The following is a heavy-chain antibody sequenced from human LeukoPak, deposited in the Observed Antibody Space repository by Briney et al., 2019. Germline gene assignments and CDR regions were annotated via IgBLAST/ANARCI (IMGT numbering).Heavy chain of an antibody. J-gene: IGHJ6*02. V-gene: IGHV3-23*01. Sequence: GGSLRLSCAASGFTFSSYAMSWVRQAPGKGLEWVSAISGSGGSTYYADSAKGRFTISRDNSKNTLYLQMNSLRAEDTAVYYCAKGPTTVTPRLYYYGMDVWGQGTTVTVSS. CDR1: GFTFSSYA. D-gene: IGHD4-17*01. CDR3: AKGPTTVTPRLYYYGMDV. CDR2: ISGSGGST.